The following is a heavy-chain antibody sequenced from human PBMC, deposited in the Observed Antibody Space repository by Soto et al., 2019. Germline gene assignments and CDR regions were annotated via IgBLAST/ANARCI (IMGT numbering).Heavy chain of an antibody. V-gene: IGHV4-34*01. CDR3: ARGPSIFLGNYYGMDV. CDR1: GGSFSGYY. J-gene: IGHJ6*02. Sequence: SETLSLTCAVYGGSFSGYYWSWIRQPPGKGLEWIGEINHSGSTNYNPSLKSRVTISVDTSKNQFSLKLSSVTAADTAVYYCARGPSIFLGNYYGMDVWGQGTTVT. CDR2: INHSGST. D-gene: IGHD7-27*01.